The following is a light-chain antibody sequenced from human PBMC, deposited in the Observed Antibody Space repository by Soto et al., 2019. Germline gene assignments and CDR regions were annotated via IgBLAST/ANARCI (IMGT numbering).Light chain of an antibody. CDR3: CSYAGSSTSWV. J-gene: IGLJ3*02. V-gene: IGLV2-23*02. Sequence: QSALTQPASVSGSPGQSLTISCTGTSSDLGSYNLVSWYQQHPGKAPKLMIYEVNKRPSGVSNRFSASKSGNTASLTISGLQAEDEGDYYCCSYAGSSTSWVFGGGTKLTVL. CDR2: EVN. CDR1: SSDLGSYNL.